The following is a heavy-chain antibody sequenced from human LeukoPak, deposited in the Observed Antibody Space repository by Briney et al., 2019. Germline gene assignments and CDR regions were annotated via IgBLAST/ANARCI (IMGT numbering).Heavy chain of an antibody. J-gene: IGHJ6*04. D-gene: IGHD3-10*02. Sequence: GGSLRLSCAASGFTVSSYEMNWVRQAPGKGLEWVSYISIRGSTIYYTDSVKGRFTISRGSAKNSLYLQMNSLRAEDTAVYYCAELGITMIGGVWGKGTTVTISS. CDR3: AELGITMIGGV. CDR1: GFTVSSYE. V-gene: IGHV3-48*03. CDR2: ISIRGSTI.